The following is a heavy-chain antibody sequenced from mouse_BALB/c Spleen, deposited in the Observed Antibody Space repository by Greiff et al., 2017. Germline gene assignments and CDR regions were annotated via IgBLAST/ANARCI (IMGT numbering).Heavy chain of an antibody. V-gene: IGHV14-3*02. D-gene: IGHD2-14*01. CDR3: ARKRYDWYFDV. CDR1: GFTFKDTY. CDR2: IDPANGNT. J-gene: IGHJ1*01. Sequence: VQLKESGAELVKPGASVKLSCTASGFTFKDTYMHWVKQRPEQGLEWIGRIDPANGNTKYDPKFQGKATITADTSSNTAYLQLSSLTSEDTAVYYCARKRYDWYFDVWGAGTTVTVSS.